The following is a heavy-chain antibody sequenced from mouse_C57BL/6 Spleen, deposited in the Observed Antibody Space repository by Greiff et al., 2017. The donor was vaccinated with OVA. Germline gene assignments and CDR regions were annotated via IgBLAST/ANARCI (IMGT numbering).Heavy chain of an antibody. Sequence: EVQLVESGGGLVKPGGSLKLSCAASGFTFSDYGMHWVRQAPEKGLEWVAYISSGSSTIYYADTVTGRFTISRDNAKNTLFLQMTSLRSEDTAMYYCARDYGSRRGAMDYWGQGTSVTVSS. D-gene: IGHD1-1*01. CDR2: ISSGSSTI. J-gene: IGHJ4*01. CDR3: ARDYGSRRGAMDY. CDR1: GFTFSDYG. V-gene: IGHV5-17*01.